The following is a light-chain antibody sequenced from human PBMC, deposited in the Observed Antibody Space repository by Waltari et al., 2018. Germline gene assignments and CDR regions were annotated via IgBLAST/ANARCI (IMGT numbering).Light chain of an antibody. J-gene: IGKJ4*01. Sequence: AIQLTQSPSSLSASVGDRVTITGRASQCINNDLAWYQQKPVEAPKHLIYFASTLERGVPSRFRGSGSGTDFTLTISILQPEDFATHYCQHLNGYPITFGGGTKVEIK. CDR3: QHLNGYPIT. V-gene: IGKV1-13*02. CDR2: FAS. CDR1: QCINND.